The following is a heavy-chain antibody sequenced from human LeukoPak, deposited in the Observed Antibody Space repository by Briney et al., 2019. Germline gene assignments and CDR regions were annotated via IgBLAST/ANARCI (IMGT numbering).Heavy chain of an antibody. CDR3: ARDLNSLRFLEWLPSYYYYGMDV. D-gene: IGHD3-3*01. J-gene: IGHJ6*02. V-gene: IGHV3-30-3*01. Sequence: AGRSLRLSCAASGFTFGSYAMHWVRQAPGKGLEWVAVISYDGSNKYYADSVKGRFTISRDNSKNTLYLQMNSLRAEDTAVYYCARDLNSLRFLEWLPSYYYYGMDVWGQGTTVTVSS. CDR1: GFTFGSYA. CDR2: ISYDGSNK.